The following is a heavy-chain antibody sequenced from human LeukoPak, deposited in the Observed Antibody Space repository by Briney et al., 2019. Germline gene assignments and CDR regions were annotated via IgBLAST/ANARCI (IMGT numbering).Heavy chain of an antibody. CDR2: ISSSGSTI. V-gene: IGHV3-48*03. J-gene: IGHJ5*02. CDR3: ARDLSSSWYGAPA. Sequence: PGGSLRLSCAASGFTFSSYEMNWVRQAPGKGLEWVSYISSSGSTIYYADSVKGRFTISRDNAKNSLYLQMNSLRAEDTAVYYCARDLSSSWYGAPAWGQGTLVIVSS. CDR1: GFTFSSYE. D-gene: IGHD6-13*01.